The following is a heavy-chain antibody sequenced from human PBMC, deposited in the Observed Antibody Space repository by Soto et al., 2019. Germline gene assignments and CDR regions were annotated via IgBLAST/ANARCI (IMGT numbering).Heavy chain of an antibody. CDR1: RFTFSRHT. Sequence: QVQLVESGGGVVEPGRSLRLSCAASRFTFSRHTMHWVRQAPGKGLEWVAAISDDGSNTYYADPVKSRFTISRANSKKSLYLQMNSLRSEDTAVHHSARDVYYDFWSSFNTNPYYSDAWGQGAPVTVS. V-gene: IGHV3-30-3*01. D-gene: IGHD3-3*01. CDR3: ARDVYYDFWSSFNTNPYYSDA. J-gene: IGHJ4*02. CDR2: ISDDGSNT.